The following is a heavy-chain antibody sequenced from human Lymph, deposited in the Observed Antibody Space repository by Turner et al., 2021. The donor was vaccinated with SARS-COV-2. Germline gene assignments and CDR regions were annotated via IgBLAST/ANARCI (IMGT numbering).Heavy chain of an antibody. CDR1: GFTFDEYV. J-gene: IGHJ6*02. CDR2: ISWNSGSI. V-gene: IGHV3-9*01. CDR3: AKGRRFGMDV. Sequence: EVQLVESGGGLVQPGRSLRLSCAASGFTFDEYVMHWVRQAPGKGLEWVSGISWNSGSIGDADSVKGRFTISRDNAKNSLYLQMNSLRAEDTALYYCAKGRRFGMDVWGQGTTVTVSS.